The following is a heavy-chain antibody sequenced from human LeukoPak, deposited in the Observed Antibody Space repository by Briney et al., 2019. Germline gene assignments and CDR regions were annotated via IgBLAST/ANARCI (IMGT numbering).Heavy chain of an antibody. CDR3: AREGPTVGATGGAFDI. CDR2: IIPIFGTA. Sequence: GSSVKVSCKASGGTFSSYAISWVRQAPGQGLEWMGGIIPIFGTANYAQKFQGRVTITADESTSTAYTELSSLRSEDTAVYYCAREGPTVGATGGAFDIWGQGTMVTVSS. D-gene: IGHD1-26*01. V-gene: IGHV1-69*01. J-gene: IGHJ3*02. CDR1: GGTFSSYA.